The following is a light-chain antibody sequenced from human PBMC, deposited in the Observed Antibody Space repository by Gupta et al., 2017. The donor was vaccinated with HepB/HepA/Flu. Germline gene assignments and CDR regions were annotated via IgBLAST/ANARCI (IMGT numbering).Light chain of an antibody. J-gene: IGLJ2*01. CDR3: NSRDSSGDVV. Sequence: SSELTQDPAVSVALGQTVRITCQGDSLRSYYASWYQQKPGQAPVLFIYGKNNRPSGIPDRFSGSSAGNTASLTITGDQAEDEADYYCNSRDSSGDVVFGGGTKLTVL. CDR1: SLRSYY. V-gene: IGLV3-19*01. CDR2: GKN.